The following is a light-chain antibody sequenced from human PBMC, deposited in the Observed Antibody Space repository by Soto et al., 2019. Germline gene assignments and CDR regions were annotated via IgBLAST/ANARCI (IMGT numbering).Light chain of an antibody. V-gene: IGKV3-15*01. Sequence: EIVMTQSPATLSVSPGEGATLSCKASQSVYNNLAWSQQRPCQPPRLLIYDASTRATGISARFSGGGYGTELTLTISSRQSEDLAVYFCQQYRNWPLTFGGGTKVEIK. CDR3: QQYRNWPLT. CDR2: DAS. J-gene: IGKJ4*01. CDR1: QSVYNN.